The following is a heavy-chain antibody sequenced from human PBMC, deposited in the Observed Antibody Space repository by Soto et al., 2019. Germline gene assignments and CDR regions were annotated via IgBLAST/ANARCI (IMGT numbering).Heavy chain of an antibody. V-gene: IGHV3-23*01. CDR1: GFTFSSYA. J-gene: IGHJ4*02. CDR2: ISGSGGST. Sequence: EVLLLESGGDLVQPGGSLRLSCAASGFTFSSYAMSWVRQAPGKGLEWVSAISGSGGSTYYADSVKGRFTISRDNSKNTLFLQIHSLRAEDTAVYYCTTHQGTDIVVVVPAIFDFWGQGTLVTVSS. CDR3: TTHQGTDIVVVVPAIFDF. D-gene: IGHD2-15*01.